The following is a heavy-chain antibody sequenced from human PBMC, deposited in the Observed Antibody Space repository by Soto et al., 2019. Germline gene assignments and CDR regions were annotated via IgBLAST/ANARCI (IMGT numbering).Heavy chain of an antibody. CDR1: GFSLSTSGVG. J-gene: IGHJ3*02. D-gene: IGHD3-16*02. CDR3: AHETGNYDYVWGSYRYSDAFAI. V-gene: IGHV2-5*02. Sequence: QITLKESGPTLVKPTQTLTLTCTFSGFSLSTSGVGVGWIRQPPGKALEWLALIYWDDDKRYSPSLKSRLTITKDTSKNQVVLTMTNMDPVDTATYYCAHETGNYDYVWGSYRYSDAFAIWGQGTMVTVSS. CDR2: IYWDDDK.